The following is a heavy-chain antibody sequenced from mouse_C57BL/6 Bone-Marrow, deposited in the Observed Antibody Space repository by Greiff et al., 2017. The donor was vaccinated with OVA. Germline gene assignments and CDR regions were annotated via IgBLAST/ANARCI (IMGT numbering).Heavy chain of an antibody. CDR3: ARWLDV. D-gene: IGHD2-2*01. CDR2: IDPSDSYT. Sequence: QVQLQQPGAELVMPGASVKLSCKASGYTFTSYWMHWVKQRPGQGLEWIGEIDPSDSYTNYNQKFKGKSTLTVDKSSSTAYMQLSSLTSEDAAVYYCARWLDVWGTGTTVTVSS. V-gene: IGHV1-69*01. J-gene: IGHJ1*03. CDR1: GYTFTSYW.